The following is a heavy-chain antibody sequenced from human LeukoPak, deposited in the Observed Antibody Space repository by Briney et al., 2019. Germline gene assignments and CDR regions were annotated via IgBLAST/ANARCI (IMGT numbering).Heavy chain of an antibody. CDR2: ISSSSSYT. Sequence: GGSLRLSCAASGFTFSDYYMSWIRQAPGKGLEWVSYISSSSSYTNYADSVKGRFTISRDNAKNSLYLQMNSLRAEDTAVYYCAREGGRNKFGGFTHFDYWGQGTLVTASS. J-gene: IGHJ4*02. CDR3: AREGGRNKFGGFTHFDY. V-gene: IGHV3-11*06. D-gene: IGHD3-10*01. CDR1: GFTFSDYY.